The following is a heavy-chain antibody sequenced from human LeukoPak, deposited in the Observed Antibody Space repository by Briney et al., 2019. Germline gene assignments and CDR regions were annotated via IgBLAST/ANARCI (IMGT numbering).Heavy chain of an antibody. CDR2: ISPYNGNT. V-gene: IGHV1-18*01. J-gene: IGHJ5*02. CDR1: GYTFNTYG. Sequence: ASVKVSCKASGYTFNTYGITWVRQAPGQGLEWMGWISPYNGNTNYAQKFQGRVTMTTDTSTSTAYMELRSLRSDDTAVYYCASSGSGSSVQDWFDPWGQGTLVTVSS. CDR3: ASSGSGSSVQDWFDP. D-gene: IGHD3-10*01.